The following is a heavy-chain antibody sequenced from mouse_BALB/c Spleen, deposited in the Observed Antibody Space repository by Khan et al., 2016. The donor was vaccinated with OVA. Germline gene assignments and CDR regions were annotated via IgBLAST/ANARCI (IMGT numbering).Heavy chain of an antibody. CDR2: ISSDSNTI. J-gene: IGHJ2*01. CDR3: ARADYYYLGY. Sequence: EVELVESGGGLVQTGGSRKLSCAASGFTFSGFGMHWVRQAPEKGLEWVAYISSDSNTIYYADTVKGRFTITRDNPKNTLFLQMTSLRSEDTATYYCARADYYYLGYWGQGTTLTVSS. V-gene: IGHV5-17*02. D-gene: IGHD2-4*01. CDR1: GFTFSGFG.